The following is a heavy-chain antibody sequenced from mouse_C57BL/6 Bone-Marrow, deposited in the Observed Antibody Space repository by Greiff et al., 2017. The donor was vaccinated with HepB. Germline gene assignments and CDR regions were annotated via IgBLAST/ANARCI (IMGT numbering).Heavy chain of an antibody. CDR1: GFTFSDYG. Sequence: EVQGVESGGGLVQPGGSLKLSCAASGFTFSDYGMAWVRQAPRKGPEWVGFISNLASSIYYADTVTGRFTISRENAKNTRYLEMSSLRSEDTAMYYCARHPAGYFDVWGTGTTVTVSS. CDR2: ISNLASSI. J-gene: IGHJ1*03. CDR3: ARHPAGYFDV. V-gene: IGHV5-15*01.